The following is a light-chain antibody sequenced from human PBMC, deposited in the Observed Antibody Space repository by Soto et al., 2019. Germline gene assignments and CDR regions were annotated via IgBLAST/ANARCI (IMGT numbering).Light chain of an antibody. CDR3: QQYGSSPKYT. CDR1: QSVSSSY. Sequence: EIVLTQSPGTLSLSPGERATLSCRTSQSVSSSYLAWYQQKPGQAPRLLIYGASSRATGIPDRFSCSGSGTDCTLTISRLEPEDFAVYYCQQYGSSPKYTFGQGTKLEIK. CDR2: GAS. J-gene: IGKJ2*01. V-gene: IGKV3-20*01.